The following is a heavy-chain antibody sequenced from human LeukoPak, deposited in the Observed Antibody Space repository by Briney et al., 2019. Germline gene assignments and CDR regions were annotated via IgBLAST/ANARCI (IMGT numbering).Heavy chain of an antibody. CDR3: AKGYDSSGYSFDY. CDR2: ISGSGDNT. CDR1: GFTFSSSV. J-gene: IGHJ4*02. V-gene: IGHV3-23*01. D-gene: IGHD3-22*01. Sequence: PGGSLRLSCAVSGFTFSSSVMSWVHQAPGKGLEWVSSISGSGDNTDYADSVKGRFTISRDNSKSTMYLQMNSLRAEDTAVHYCAKGYDSSGYSFDYWGQGTLVTVSS.